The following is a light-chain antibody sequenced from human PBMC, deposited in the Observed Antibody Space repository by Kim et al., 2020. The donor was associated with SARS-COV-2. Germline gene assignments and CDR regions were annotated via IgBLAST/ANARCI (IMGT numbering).Light chain of an antibody. J-gene: IGLJ1*01. Sequence: RVTIASTGRSSNIGAGYEVHCHQHLPRTAPNLLMYGDNSRPSGVPDRFSGSKSGTSASLAITGLQAEDEADYYCQSYDSSLSGYVFGTGTKVTVL. CDR2: GDN. CDR1: SSNIGAGYE. CDR3: QSYDSSLSGYV. V-gene: IGLV1-40*01.